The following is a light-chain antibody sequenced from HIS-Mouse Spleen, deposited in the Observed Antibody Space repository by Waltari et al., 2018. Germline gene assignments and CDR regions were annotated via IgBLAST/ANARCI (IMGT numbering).Light chain of an antibody. CDR3: CSYAGSYPVV. V-gene: IGLV2-11*01. CDR2: DVS. Sequence: QSALTQPRPVSGSPGQSVTIPCTGTSSDVGGYNYAPWYQQHPGKAPKLMIYDVSKRPSGVPDRFSGSKSGNTASLTISGLQAEDEADYYCCSYAGSYPVVFGGGTKLTVL. J-gene: IGLJ2*01. CDR1: SSDVGGYNY.